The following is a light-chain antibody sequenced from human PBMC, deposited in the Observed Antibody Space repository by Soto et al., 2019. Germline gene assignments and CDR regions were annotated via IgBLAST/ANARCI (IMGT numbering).Light chain of an antibody. CDR1: QSISSW. CDR2: GAS. V-gene: IGKV1-5*01. Sequence: DIQMTQSPSRLSASVGDRAAVTCLASQSISSWLAWYQQKPGKAPKVLIYGASTLESGVPSRFSGSGSGTEFTLTISSLQPDDFATFYCQHYNTHSPTFGQGTKVDIK. J-gene: IGKJ1*01. CDR3: QHYNTHSPT.